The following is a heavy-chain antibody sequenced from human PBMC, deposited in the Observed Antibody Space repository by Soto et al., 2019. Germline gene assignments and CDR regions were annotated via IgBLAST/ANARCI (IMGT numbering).Heavy chain of an antibody. D-gene: IGHD1-26*01. V-gene: IGHV4-34*12. Sequence: SETLSLTCAVYGGSFSAYYWSWVRQPPGKGLEWIGEIIHSESTRYNPSLKSRVTISVDTSKNQFSLKLSSVTAADTAVYYCARQRPTDGRWEFANYYGMDVWGQGTPVTVSS. CDR1: GGSFSAYY. CDR3: ARQRPTDGRWEFANYYGMDV. J-gene: IGHJ6*02. CDR2: IIHSEST.